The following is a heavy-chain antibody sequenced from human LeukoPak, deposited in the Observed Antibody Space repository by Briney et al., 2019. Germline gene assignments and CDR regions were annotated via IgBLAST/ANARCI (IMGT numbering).Heavy chain of an antibody. V-gene: IGHV4-39*07. CDR3: ARDHRIVVMPNNWFDP. J-gene: IGHJ5*02. Sequence: SETLSLTCTVSGGSISSSSYYWGWIRQPPGKGLEWIGSIYYSGSTYHNPSLKSRVTISVDTSKNQFSLKLSSVTAADTAVYYCARDHRIVVMPNNWFDPWGQGTLVTVSS. CDR2: IYYSGST. D-gene: IGHD3-22*01. CDR1: GGSISSSSYY.